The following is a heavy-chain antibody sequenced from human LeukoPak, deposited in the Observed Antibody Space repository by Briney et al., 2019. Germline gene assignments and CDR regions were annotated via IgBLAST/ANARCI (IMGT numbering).Heavy chain of an antibody. Sequence: HPGGSLRLSCAASGFTFSNYGMHWVRQAPGKGLEWVAFIRYDGNNKYYADSVKGRFTISRDTSKNTLYLQLNSLRAEDTAVHYCAKAAPYSGYDRALDYWGQGTLVTVSS. D-gene: IGHD5-12*01. V-gene: IGHV3-30*02. CDR3: AKAAPYSGYDRALDY. CDR1: GFTFSNYG. J-gene: IGHJ4*02. CDR2: IRYDGNNK.